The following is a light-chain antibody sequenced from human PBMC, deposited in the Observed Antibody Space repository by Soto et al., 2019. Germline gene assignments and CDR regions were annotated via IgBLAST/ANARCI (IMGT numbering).Light chain of an antibody. V-gene: IGKV3-20*01. CDR1: QSVGSNY. J-gene: IGKJ3*01. CDR2: VAS. CDR3: QQYTTSPFT. Sequence: EIVLTQSPGTLSLSPGERATLYCRASQSVGSNYLAWYQQKPGQAPRVLIYVASSRATGIPDRFSGSGSGADFTLTLSRLEPEDFAVYYCQQYTTSPFTFGPGTKVDIK.